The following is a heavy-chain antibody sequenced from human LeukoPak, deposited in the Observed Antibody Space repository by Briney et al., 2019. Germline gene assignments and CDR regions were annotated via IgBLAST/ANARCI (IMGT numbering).Heavy chain of an antibody. D-gene: IGHD1-26*01. J-gene: IGHJ4*02. CDR1: GYTLTSYG. Sequence: ASVKVSCKASGYTLTSYGISWVRQAPGQGLEWMGWISAYNGNTNYAQKLQGRVTMTTDTSTSTAYMELRSLRSDDTAVYYCARDELLYVGATCFDYWGQGTLVTVSS. V-gene: IGHV1-18*01. CDR3: ARDELLYVGATCFDY. CDR2: ISAYNGNT.